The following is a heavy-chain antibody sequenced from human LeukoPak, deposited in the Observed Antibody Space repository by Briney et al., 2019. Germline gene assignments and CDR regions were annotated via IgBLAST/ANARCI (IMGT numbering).Heavy chain of an antibody. CDR3: ARDARDSSGYLNPHDAFDI. J-gene: IGHJ3*02. D-gene: IGHD3-22*01. CDR2: ISAYNGNT. Sequence: ASVKVSCKASGYTFTSYGISWVRQAPGQGLEWMGWISAYNGNTNYAQKLQGRVTMTTDTSTSTAYMELRSLRSDDTAVYYCARDARDSSGYLNPHDAFDIWGQGTMVTVSS. V-gene: IGHV1-18*01. CDR1: GYTFTSYG.